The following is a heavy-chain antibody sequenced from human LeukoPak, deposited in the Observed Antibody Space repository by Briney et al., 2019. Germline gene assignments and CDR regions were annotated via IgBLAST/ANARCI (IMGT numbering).Heavy chain of an antibody. D-gene: IGHD6-6*01. CDR1: GFTSTRFY. CDR2: NRSNGATT. V-gene: IGHV3-64D*06. CDR3: VKDRSIAAPNNDFFDS. Sequence: GRSLRLSWSASGFTSTRFYLQWVRQAPGKGLEFVSHNRSNGATTYYADSVKGRFTISTDNSKNTLYLQMSSLGADDTAVYYCVKDRSIAAPNNDFFDSWGEGALVTVSS. J-gene: IGHJ4*02.